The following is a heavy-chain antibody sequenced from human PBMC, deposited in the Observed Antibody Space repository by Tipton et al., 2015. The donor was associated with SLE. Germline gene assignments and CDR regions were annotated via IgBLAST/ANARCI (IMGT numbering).Heavy chain of an antibody. J-gene: IGHJ4*02. CDR1: GGSISSHY. CDR3: ARDGQWLVFDY. Sequence: TLSLTCTVSGGSISSHYWSWIRQPPGKELEWIGYIYYSGSTNYYPSLKSRVTMSLDTSKNQFSLKLSSVTAADTAVYYCARDGQWLVFDYWGQGTLVTVSS. D-gene: IGHD6-19*01. CDR2: IYYSGST. V-gene: IGHV4-59*11.